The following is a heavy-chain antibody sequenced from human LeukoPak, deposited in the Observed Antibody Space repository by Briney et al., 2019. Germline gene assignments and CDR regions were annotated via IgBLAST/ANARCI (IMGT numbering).Heavy chain of an antibody. J-gene: IGHJ5*02. D-gene: IGHD3-16*01. CDR1: GYRFNAYW. CDR2: IYPDDSDT. V-gene: IGHV5-51*01. CDR3: ATRSEITGDWFDP. Sequence: GESLKISCKGSGYRFNAYWIAWVRQMPGKGLEWMGIIYPDDSDTRYSPSFQGQVTISADKSVRTAYLQWSSLKASDTAMYYCATRSEITGDWFDPWGQGTLVTVSS.